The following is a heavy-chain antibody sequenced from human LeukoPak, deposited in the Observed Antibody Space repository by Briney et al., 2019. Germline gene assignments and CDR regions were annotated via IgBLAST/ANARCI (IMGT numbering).Heavy chain of an antibody. Sequence: ASVKVSCKASGYTFTSYDINWVRQATGQGLEWMGWMNPNSGNTGYAQKFQGRVTITRNTSISTAYMELSSLRAEDTAVYYCARVGNFYCTNGVCYFFDYWGQGTLVTVSS. CDR2: MNPNSGNT. CDR1: GYTFTSYD. CDR3: ARVGNFYCTNGVCYFFDY. D-gene: IGHD2-8*01. J-gene: IGHJ4*02. V-gene: IGHV1-8*03.